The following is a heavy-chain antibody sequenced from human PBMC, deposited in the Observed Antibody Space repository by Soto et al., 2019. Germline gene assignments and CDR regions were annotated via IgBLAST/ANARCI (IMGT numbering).Heavy chain of an antibody. Sequence: QLQLQESGSGLVKPSQTLSLTCAVSGGSMSSGGYSWSWIRQPPGKGLEWIGYIYHNGSPYYNPALTSRATISVDRSKNQFSLKLSSVTAADTAVYYCARVPDVWGQGTTVTVSS. CDR3: ARVPDV. CDR2: IYHNGSP. V-gene: IGHV4-30-2*01. CDR1: GGSMSSGGYS. J-gene: IGHJ6*02.